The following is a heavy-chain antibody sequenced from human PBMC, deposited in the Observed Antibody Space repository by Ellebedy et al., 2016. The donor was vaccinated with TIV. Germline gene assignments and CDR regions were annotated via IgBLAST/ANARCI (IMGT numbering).Heavy chain of an antibody. V-gene: IGHV3-23*01. D-gene: IGHD4-11*01. J-gene: IGHJ3*02. CDR2: ISGGGGAT. CDR3: ARQSTAYSYGFDI. Sequence: GESLKISXAASGFTFSNHAMSWVRQAPGKGLEWVSAISGGGGATYYADSVKGRFTISRDNTRNSLSLQMNSLRAEDTAVYYCARQSTAYSYGFDIWGQGTTVTVSS. CDR1: GFTFSNHA.